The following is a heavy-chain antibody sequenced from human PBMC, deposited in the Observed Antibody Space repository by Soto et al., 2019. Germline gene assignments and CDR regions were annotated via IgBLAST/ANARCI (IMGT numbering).Heavy chain of an antibody. CDR1: GGSISSSNW. CDR2: IYHSGST. Sequence: SETLSLTCAVSGGSISSSNWWSWVRQPPGKGLEWIGEIYHSGSTNYNPSLKSRFTVSRDNAKNSVYLQMKSLRVEDTAVYYCARENFNSSSWPIDYWGQGTLVTVSS. D-gene: IGHD6-13*01. CDR3: ARENFNSSSWPIDY. J-gene: IGHJ4*02. V-gene: IGHV4-4*02.